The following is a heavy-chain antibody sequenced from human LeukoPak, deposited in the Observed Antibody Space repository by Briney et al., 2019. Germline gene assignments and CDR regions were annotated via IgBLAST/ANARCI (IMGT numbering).Heavy chain of an antibody. Sequence: GGSLRLSCAASGFTFSSYSMNWVRQAPGKGLEWVSSISSSSSYIYYADSVKGRFTISRDNAKNSLYLQMNSLRAEDTAVYYCARVKEEDIVVVVAAPSYYMDVWGKGTTVTVSS. CDR2: ISSSSSYI. CDR1: GFTFSSYS. CDR3: ARVKEEDIVVVVAAPSYYMDV. V-gene: IGHV3-21*01. D-gene: IGHD2-15*01. J-gene: IGHJ6*03.